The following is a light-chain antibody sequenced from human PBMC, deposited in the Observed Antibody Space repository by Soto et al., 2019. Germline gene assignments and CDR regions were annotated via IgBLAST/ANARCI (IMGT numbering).Light chain of an antibody. CDR1: QSVSSN. J-gene: IGKJ2*01. CDR3: QQYNNWAPYT. V-gene: IGKV3-15*01. CDR2: GAS. Sequence: EIVMTQSPATLSVSPGERATLSCRASQSVSSNLAWYQQKPGQTPRLLIYGASTRATGIPARFSGSRSGTEFTLTISSLQSEGFAVYYCQQYNNWAPYTFGQGTKLEIK.